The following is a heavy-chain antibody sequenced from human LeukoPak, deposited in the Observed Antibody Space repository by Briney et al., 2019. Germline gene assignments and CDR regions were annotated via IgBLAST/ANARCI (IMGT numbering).Heavy chain of an antibody. D-gene: IGHD4-17*01. Sequence: AGGDLRLSCAASGFTFSSYDVNWIRQAPGKGLEWVSHISRSGTIYYADSVKGRFTISRDNAKNSLYLQMNSLRAEDTAVYFCARQTTTVTQFDYWGQGALATVSS. CDR1: GFTFSSYD. V-gene: IGHV3-48*03. CDR2: ISRSGTI. J-gene: IGHJ4*02. CDR3: ARQTTTVTQFDY.